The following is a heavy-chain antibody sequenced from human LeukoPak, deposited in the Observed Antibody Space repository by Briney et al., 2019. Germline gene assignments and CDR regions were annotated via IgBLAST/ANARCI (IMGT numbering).Heavy chain of an antibody. CDR3: ARYCNGVNCFSFDY. Sequence: SETLSLTCTVSGGSISGYYWSWIRQPPGKGLEWIGYVYYSGSTNYHPSLKRQVTMSLDTSKNQFSLKLKSVTAAHTAVYYCARYCNGVNCFSFDYWGQGALVTVSS. V-gene: IGHV4-59*01. D-gene: IGHD2-15*01. CDR1: GGSISGYY. J-gene: IGHJ4*02. CDR2: VYYSGST.